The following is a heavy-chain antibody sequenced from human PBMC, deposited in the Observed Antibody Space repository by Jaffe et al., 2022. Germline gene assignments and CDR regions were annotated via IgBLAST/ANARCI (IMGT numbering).Heavy chain of an antibody. V-gene: IGHV4-38-2*01. CDR2: IYHSGST. CDR1: GYSISSGYY. CDR3: ARRWVVAETYYFDY. Sequence: QVQLQESGPGLVKPSETLSLTCAVSGYSISSGYYWGWIRQPPGKGLEWIGSIYHSGSTYYNPSLKSRVTISVDTSKNQFSLKLSSVTAADTAVYYCARRWVVAETYYFDYWGQGTLVTVSS. D-gene: IGHD2-15*01. J-gene: IGHJ4*02.